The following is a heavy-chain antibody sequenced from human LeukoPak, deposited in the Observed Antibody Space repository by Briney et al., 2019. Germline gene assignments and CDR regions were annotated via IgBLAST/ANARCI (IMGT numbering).Heavy chain of an antibody. V-gene: IGHV3-23*01. CDR1: GFTFSSYA. D-gene: IGHD1-26*01. Sequence: GGSLRLSCAASGFTFSSYAMSWVRQAPGEGLEWVSAISGSGGSTYYADSVKGRFTISRDNAKNTLYLQMDSLRAQDTAMYYCARGTGSYYSLGYWGQGTLVTGSS. CDR2: ISGSGGST. J-gene: IGHJ4*02. CDR3: ARGTGSYYSLGY.